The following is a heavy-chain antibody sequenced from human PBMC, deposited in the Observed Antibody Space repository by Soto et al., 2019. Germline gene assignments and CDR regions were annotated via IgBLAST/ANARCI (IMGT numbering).Heavy chain of an antibody. D-gene: IGHD6-13*01. V-gene: IGHV3-30-3*01. CDR1: GFTFSSYA. CDR2: ISYDGSNK. CDR3: ARGCRRGPSIAAAGRGDYGMDV. J-gene: IGHJ6*02. Sequence: GSLRLSCAASGFTFSSYAMHWVRQAPGKGLEWVAVISYDGSNKYYADSVKGRFTIPRDNSKNTLYLQMNSLRAEDTAVYYCARGCRRGPSIAAAGRGDYGMDVWGQGTTVTVSS.